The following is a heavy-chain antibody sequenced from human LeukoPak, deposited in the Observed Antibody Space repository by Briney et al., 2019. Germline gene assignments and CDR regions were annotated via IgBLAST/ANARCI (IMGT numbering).Heavy chain of an antibody. CDR2: ISWDGGST. CDR1: GFTFDDYA. D-gene: IGHD3-3*01. J-gene: IGHJ6*03. CDR3: AKRGYDFWSGSKKNYYMDV. V-gene: IGHV3-43D*03. Sequence: GGSLRLSCAASGFTFDDYAMHWVRQAPGKGLEWVSLISWDGGSTYYADSVKGRFTISRDNSKNTLYLQMNSLRAEDTAVYYCAKRGYDFWSGSKKNYYMDVWGKGTTVTVSS.